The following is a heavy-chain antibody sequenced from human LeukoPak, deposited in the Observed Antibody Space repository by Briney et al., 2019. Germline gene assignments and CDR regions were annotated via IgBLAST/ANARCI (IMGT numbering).Heavy chain of an antibody. Sequence: SETLSLTCAVYGGSFSGYYWSWIRQPPGKGLEWIGEINHSGSTNYNPSLKSRVTISVGTSKNQFSLKLSSVTAADTAVYYCAGKEVVPAAAYGMDVWGQGTTVTVSS. CDR2: INHSGST. J-gene: IGHJ6*02. CDR1: GGSFSGYY. CDR3: AGKEVVPAAAYGMDV. V-gene: IGHV4-34*01. D-gene: IGHD2-2*01.